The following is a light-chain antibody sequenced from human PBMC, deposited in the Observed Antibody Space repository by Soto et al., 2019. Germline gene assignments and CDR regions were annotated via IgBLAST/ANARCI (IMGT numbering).Light chain of an antibody. CDR3: QQTFSPPYT. CDR2: VAS. V-gene: IGKV1-39*01. J-gene: IGKJ2*01. CDR1: QSISNS. Sequence: DIQMSQSLSSLSASVGDTVTITCRASQSISNSLSWYQQKPGKAPKFLIYVASTLQRGVPSRFSGSGSGTDFTLTISSLQPEHVATYYCQQTFSPPYTFGQGTTLEIK.